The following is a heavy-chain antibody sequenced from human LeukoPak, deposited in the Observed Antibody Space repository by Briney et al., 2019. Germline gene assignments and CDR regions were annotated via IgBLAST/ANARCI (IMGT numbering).Heavy chain of an antibody. D-gene: IGHD2-15*01. CDR2: IIPTLGIA. Sequence: SVKVSCKASGGTFSSYAISWVRQAPGQGLEWMGRIIPTLGIANYAQKFQGRVTITADKSTSTAYMELSSLRSEDTAVYYCAREEPRYCSGGSCYPYYYYYYMDVWGKGTTVTVSS. J-gene: IGHJ6*03. CDR1: GGTFSSYA. V-gene: IGHV1-69*04. CDR3: AREEPRYCSGGSCYPYYYYYYMDV.